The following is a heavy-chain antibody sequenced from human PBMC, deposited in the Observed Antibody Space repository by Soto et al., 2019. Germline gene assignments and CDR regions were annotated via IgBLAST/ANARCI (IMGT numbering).Heavy chain of an antibody. CDR1: GGTFSSYT. CDR2: IIPILGIA. Sequence: GASVKVSCKASGGTFSSYTISWVRQAPGQGLEWMGRIIPILGIANYAQKFQGRVTITADKSTSTAYMELSSLRSEDTAVYYCARFSGGSYGPPDVFDIWGQGTMVTVSS. V-gene: IGHV1-69*02. J-gene: IGHJ3*02. D-gene: IGHD1-26*01. CDR3: ARFSGGSYGPPDVFDI.